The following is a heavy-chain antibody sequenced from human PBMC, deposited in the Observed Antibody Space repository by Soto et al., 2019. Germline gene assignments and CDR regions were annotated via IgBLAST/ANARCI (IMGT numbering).Heavy chain of an antibody. J-gene: IGHJ3*02. V-gene: IGHV3-7*01. Sequence: GGSLRLACAAAGFTFSSYWMSWVRQAPGKGLEWVANIKQEGSEKNYADSWKGRFTISRDNAKNSLYLQMNSLRAEDTAVYYCARVRGYYGSGSYWPRSFDIWGQGTMVTVSS. CDR2: IKQEGSEK. CDR3: ARVRGYYGSGSYWPRSFDI. CDR1: GFTFSSYW. D-gene: IGHD3-10*01.